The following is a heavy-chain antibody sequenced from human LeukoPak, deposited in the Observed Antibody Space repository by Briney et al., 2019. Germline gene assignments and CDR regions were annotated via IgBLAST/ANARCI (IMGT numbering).Heavy chain of an antibody. Sequence: PGGSLRLSCAGSGFTFNSYAMSWVRQAPGKGLEWVSAISGSGGSTYYADSVKGRFTISRDNSKNTLYLQMNSLRAEDTAVYYCASLGVYSSSWYEDNVYFVVTPEHNGVFDYWGQGTPVTVSS. CDR3: ASLGVYSSSWYEDNVYFVVTPEHNGVFDY. CDR1: GFTFNSYA. J-gene: IGHJ4*02. CDR2: ISGSGGST. D-gene: IGHD6-13*01. V-gene: IGHV3-23*01.